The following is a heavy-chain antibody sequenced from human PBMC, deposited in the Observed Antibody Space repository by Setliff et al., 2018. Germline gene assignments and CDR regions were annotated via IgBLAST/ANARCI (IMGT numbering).Heavy chain of an antibody. Sequence: ASVKVSCKASGYTFTYRYLHWVRQAPGQAIEWMGWMNPNSGNTGYAQKFQGRVTITRNTSISTVYMELSSLRSEDTAVYYCATDATQSGGYWDDAFDIWGQETMVTVSS. D-gene: IGHD1-26*01. J-gene: IGHJ3*02. CDR1: GYTFTYRY. V-gene: IGHV1-8*03. CDR3: ATDATQSGGYWDDAFDI. CDR2: MNPNSGNT.